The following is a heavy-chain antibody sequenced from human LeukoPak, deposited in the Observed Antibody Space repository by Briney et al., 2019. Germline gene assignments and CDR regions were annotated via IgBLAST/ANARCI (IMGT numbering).Heavy chain of an antibody. V-gene: IGHV3-74*01. CDR2: INGYGSST. CDR3: ARDIVVVPAAISSSPRTDY. Sequence: GGSLRLSCAASGFTFISYWVHWVRQAPGKGLVWVSRINGYGSSTDFADSVKGRFTISRDNAKNSLYLQMNSLRAEDTAVYYCARDIVVVPAAISSSPRTDYWGQGTLVTVSS. J-gene: IGHJ4*02. D-gene: IGHD2-2*02. CDR1: GFTFISYW.